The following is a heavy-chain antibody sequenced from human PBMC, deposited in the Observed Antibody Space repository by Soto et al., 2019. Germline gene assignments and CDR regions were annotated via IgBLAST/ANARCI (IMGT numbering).Heavy chain of an antibody. CDR1: GFTFTNFA. D-gene: IGHD5-18*01. V-gene: IGHV3-23*01. CDR2: ISETGAAT. J-gene: IGHJ4*02. CDR3: TRGGDNYGFPDFFDF. Sequence: EVQLLESGGDLLQPGVSLRLSCSASGFTFTNFAMSWVRQAPGRGLEWVSTISETGAATYYADSVKGRFTISRDTSKNTLYLQMNSLTAEDTALYYCTRGGDNYGFPDFFDFWGQGALVTVSS.